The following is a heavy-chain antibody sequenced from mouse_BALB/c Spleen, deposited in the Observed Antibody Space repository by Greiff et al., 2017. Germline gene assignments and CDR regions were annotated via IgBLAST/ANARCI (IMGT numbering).Heavy chain of an antibody. Sequence: EVMLVESGGGLVKPGGSLKLSCAASGFTFSDYYMYWVRQTPEKRLEWVATISDGGSYTYYPDSVKGRFTISRDNAKNNLYLQMSSLKSEDTAMYYCARGGNSYAMDYWGQGTSVTVSS. CDR1: GFTFSDYY. V-gene: IGHV5-4*02. D-gene: IGHD2-1*01. CDR2: ISDGGSYT. CDR3: ARGGNSYAMDY. J-gene: IGHJ4*01.